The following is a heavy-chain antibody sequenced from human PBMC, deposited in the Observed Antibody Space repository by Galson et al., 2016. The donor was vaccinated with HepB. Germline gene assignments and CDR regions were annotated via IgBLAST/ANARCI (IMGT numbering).Heavy chain of an antibody. J-gene: IGHJ4*02. V-gene: IGHV4-4*02. CDR1: GDSISNTSNNYW. D-gene: IGHD1-26*01. CDR2: IYQTATA. CDR3: TRGTLGTTASMAFDS. Sequence: TLSLTCAVSGDSISNTSNNYWWSWVRQSPAKGLEWIGEIYQTATAHYNPSFTSRATISVDKSKNQISLKLDSVTAADTAVYYCTRGTLGTTASMAFDSWGQGTLVTVSS.